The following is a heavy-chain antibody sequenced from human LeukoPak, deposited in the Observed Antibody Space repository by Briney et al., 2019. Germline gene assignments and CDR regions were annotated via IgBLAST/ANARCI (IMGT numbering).Heavy chain of an antibody. D-gene: IGHD3-3*01. V-gene: IGHV3-15*01. CDR3: TTDRPSYYDFWSGYRKDDY. CDR1: GFTFSSYW. CDR2: IKSKTDGGTT. J-gene: IGHJ4*02. Sequence: GGSLRLSCAASGFTFSSYWMSWVRQAPGKGLEWVGRIKSKTDGGTTDYAAPVKGRFTISRDDSKNTLYLQMNSLKTEDTAVYYCTTDRPSYYDFWSGYRKDDYWGQGTLVTVSS.